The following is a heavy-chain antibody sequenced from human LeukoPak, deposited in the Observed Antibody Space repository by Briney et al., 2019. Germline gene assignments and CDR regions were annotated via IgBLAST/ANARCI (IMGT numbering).Heavy chain of an antibody. CDR1: EFTFSTYW. D-gene: IGHD2-15*01. V-gene: IGHV3-7*05. CDR3: AGGQGWLLDY. J-gene: IGHJ4*02. Sequence: QPGGSLRLSCAASEFTFSTYWMNWVRQAPGKGLEWVANIKQDGSEKYYVDSVKGRFTISRDNAKNSLYLEMNSLRAEDTAIYYCAGGQGWLLDYWGQGTLVTVSS. CDR2: IKQDGSEK.